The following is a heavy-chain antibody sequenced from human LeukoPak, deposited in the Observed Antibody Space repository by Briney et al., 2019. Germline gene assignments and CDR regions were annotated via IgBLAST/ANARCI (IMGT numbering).Heavy chain of an antibody. D-gene: IGHD4-23*01. J-gene: IGHJ5*01. CDR1: GFTFSDYY. Sequence: PGGSLRLSCAASGFTFSDYYMSWIRQAPGKGLEWVSYISGSGSTVYYAASVRGRFTISRDNAKNSLFLQMNSLRAEDTAVYYCARDRGNSDPGDWFDSWGQETLVTVSS. V-gene: IGHV3-11*01. CDR3: ARDRGNSDPGDWFDS. CDR2: ISGSGSTV.